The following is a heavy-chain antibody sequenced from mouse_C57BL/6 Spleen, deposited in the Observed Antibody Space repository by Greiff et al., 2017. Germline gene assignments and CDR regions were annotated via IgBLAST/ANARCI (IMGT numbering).Heavy chain of an antibody. Sequence: EVQGVESGGGLVKPGGSLKLSCAASGFTFSDYGMHWVRQAPEKGLEWVAYISSGSSTIYYADTVKGRFTISRDNAKNTLFLQMPSLRSEDTAMYYCARTYGSPYYAMDYWGQGTSVTVSS. V-gene: IGHV5-17*01. CDR3: ARTYGSPYYAMDY. D-gene: IGHD1-1*01. CDR2: ISSGSSTI. J-gene: IGHJ4*01. CDR1: GFTFSDYG.